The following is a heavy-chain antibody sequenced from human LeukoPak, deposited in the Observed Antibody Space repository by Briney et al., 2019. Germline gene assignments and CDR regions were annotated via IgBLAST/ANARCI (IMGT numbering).Heavy chain of an antibody. D-gene: IGHD3-22*01. CDR1: GFTFSSYA. V-gene: IGHV3-30-3*01. CDR2: ISYDGSNK. CDR3: ARGPYYYDSSGYYHGDY. J-gene: IGHJ4*02. Sequence: GGSLRLSCAASGFTFSSYAIHWVRQAPGKGLEWVAVISYDGSNKYYADSVKGRFTISRDNSKNTLYLQMNSLRAEDTAVYYCARGPYYYDSSGYYHGDYWGQGTLVTVSS.